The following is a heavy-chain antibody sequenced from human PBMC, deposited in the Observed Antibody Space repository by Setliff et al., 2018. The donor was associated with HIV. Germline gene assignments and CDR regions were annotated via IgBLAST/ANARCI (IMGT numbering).Heavy chain of an antibody. CDR3: ASARTFYAESALDY. D-gene: IGHD4-17*01. CDR2: IYSGGSST. Sequence: GSLRLSCAASGFTFSSYAMSWVRQAPGKGLEWVSVIYSGGSSTYYADSVKGRFTISRDNSKNLLYLQMNTLRAEDTAVYYCASARTFYAESALDYWGQGTLVTVSS. J-gene: IGHJ4*02. V-gene: IGHV3-23*03. CDR1: GFTFSSYA.